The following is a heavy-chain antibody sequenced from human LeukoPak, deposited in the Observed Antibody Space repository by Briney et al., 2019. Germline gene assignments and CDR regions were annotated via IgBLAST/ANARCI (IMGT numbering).Heavy chain of an antibody. J-gene: IGHJ4*02. D-gene: IGHD6-13*01. CDR1: GGSISSYY. V-gene: IGHV4-59*01. CDR2: IYYSGST. CDR3: ARGPVDSSSWYLDY. Sequence: SETLSLTCTVSGGSISSYYWSWIRQPPGKGLEWIGYIYYSGSTNYNPSLKSRVTISVDTSKNQFSLKLSSVTAADTAVYYCARGPVDSSSWYLDYWGQGTLVTVSS.